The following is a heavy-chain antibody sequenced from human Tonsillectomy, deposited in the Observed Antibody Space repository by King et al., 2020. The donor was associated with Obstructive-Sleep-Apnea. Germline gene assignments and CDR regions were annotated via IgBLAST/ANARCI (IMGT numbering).Heavy chain of an antibody. V-gene: IGHV4-30-4*01. CDR1: GVSVSSGDYY. J-gene: IGHJ4*02. D-gene: IGHD2-21*02. Sequence: HVQLQESGPGLVKTSQTVSLTCSVSGVSVSSGDYYWSWIRQPPGKGLEWIRNIFYNGATSYNPSLKTRVSIAIYTFKNQFSLTVNSVSGPYTAVYYCARLVAATADYYYDCWGQGTLVTVSS. CDR2: IFYNGAT. CDR3: ARLVAATADYYYDC.